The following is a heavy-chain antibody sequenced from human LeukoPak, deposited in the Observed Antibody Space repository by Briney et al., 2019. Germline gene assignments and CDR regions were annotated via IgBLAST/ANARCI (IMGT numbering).Heavy chain of an antibody. Sequence: RSSETLSLTCAVYGGSFSGYYWSWIRQPPGKGLEWIGEINHSGSTNYNPSLKSRVTISVDTSKNQFSLKLSSVTAADTAVYYCARGTTVLSGYWGQGTLVTVSS. CDR2: INHSGST. CDR1: GGSFSGYY. V-gene: IGHV4-34*01. J-gene: IGHJ4*02. D-gene: IGHD4-11*01. CDR3: ARGTTVLSGY.